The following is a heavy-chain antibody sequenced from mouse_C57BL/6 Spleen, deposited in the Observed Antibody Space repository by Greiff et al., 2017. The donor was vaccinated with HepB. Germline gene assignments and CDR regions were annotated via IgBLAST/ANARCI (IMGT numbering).Heavy chain of an antibody. CDR3: ARDSSGYGYFDY. D-gene: IGHD3-2*02. V-gene: IGHV1-80*01. Sequence: QVQLQQSGAELVKPGASVMISCKASGYAFSSYWMNWVKQRPGKGLEWIGQIYPGDGDTNYNGKFKGKATLTADKSSSTAYMQLSSLTSEDSAVYFCARDSSGYGYFDYWGQGTTLTVSS. CDR1: GYAFSSYW. J-gene: IGHJ2*01. CDR2: IYPGDGDT.